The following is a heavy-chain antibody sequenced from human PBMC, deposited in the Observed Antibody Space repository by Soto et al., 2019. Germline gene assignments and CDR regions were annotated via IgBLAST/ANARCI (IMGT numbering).Heavy chain of an antibody. CDR2: ILHIGDSA. D-gene: IGHD1-1*01. Sequence: DVQLLESGGGLVQPGGPLRLSWVASGFRFSAYAMTWVRQAPGKGLEWVSSILHIGDSAYYADSVRGRFTISRDTSKSTLYLQMNSLRAEDTAVYYCARRGLSNNASWGQGTLVTVSS. J-gene: IGHJ5*02. CDR3: ARRGLSNNAS. V-gene: IGHV3-23*01. CDR1: GFRFSAYA.